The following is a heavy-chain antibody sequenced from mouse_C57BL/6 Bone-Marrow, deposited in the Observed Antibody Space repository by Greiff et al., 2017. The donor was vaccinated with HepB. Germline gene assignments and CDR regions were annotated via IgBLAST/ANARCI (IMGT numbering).Heavy chain of an antibody. CDR1: GFTFSSYA. CDR3: ARDYYGTLYYFDD. D-gene: IGHD1-1*01. CDR2: ISDGGSYT. Sequence: EVKLVESGGGLVKPGGSLKLSCAASGFTFSSYAMSWVRQTPEKRLEWVATISDGGSYTYYPDNVKGRFTISRDNAKNNLYLQMSHLKSEDTAMYYCARDYYGTLYYFDDWGQGTTLTVSS. V-gene: IGHV5-4*01. J-gene: IGHJ2*01.